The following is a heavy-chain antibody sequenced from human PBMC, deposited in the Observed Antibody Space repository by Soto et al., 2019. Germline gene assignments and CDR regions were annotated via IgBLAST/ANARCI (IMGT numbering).Heavy chain of an antibody. CDR2: ISGSGGNT. V-gene: IGHV3-23*01. Sequence: EVQLLGSGGGLVQPGGSLRLSCAASGFTFSSYAMSWVRQAPGKGLEWVSAISGSGGNTYYADSVKGRFTISRDNSKNTLYLQMNSLRAEDTAVYYCAKGGESYCGGDCPYSPFDYWGQGTLVTVSS. D-gene: IGHD2-21*02. J-gene: IGHJ4*02. CDR3: AKGGESYCGGDCPYSPFDY. CDR1: GFTFSSYA.